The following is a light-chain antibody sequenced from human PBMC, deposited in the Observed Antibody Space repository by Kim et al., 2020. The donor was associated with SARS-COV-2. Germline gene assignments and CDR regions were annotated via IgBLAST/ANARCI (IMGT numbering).Light chain of an antibody. CDR3: QSYDSSSWV. V-gene: IGLV6-57*04. CDR2: EDN. Sequence: NFMLTQPHSVSESPGKTVTISCTRSSGSIASNYVQWYQQRPSSAPTTVIYEDNQRPSGVPDRFSGSIDSSSNSASLTISGLKTEDEADYYCQSYDSSSWVFGGGTQLTIL. CDR1: SGSIASNY. J-gene: IGLJ3*02.